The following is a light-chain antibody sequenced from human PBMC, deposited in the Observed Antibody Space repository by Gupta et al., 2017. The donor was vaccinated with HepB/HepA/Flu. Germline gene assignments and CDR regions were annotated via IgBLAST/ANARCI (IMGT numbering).Light chain of an antibody. CDR2: DVS. V-gene: IGLV2-14*03. CDR3: SSYTSSSTWV. J-gene: IGLJ3*02. CDR1: SSDVGGYNY. Sequence: QSALTQPASVSGSPGQSLTISCTATSSDVGGYNYVSWYQQHPGKAPKLMIYDVSNRPSGVSNRFSGSKSGNTASLTISGLQAEDEADYYCSSYTSSSTWVFGGGTKLTVL.